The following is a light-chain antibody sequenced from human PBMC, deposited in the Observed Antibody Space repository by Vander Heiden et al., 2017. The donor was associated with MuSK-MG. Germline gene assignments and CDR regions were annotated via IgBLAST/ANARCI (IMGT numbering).Light chain of an antibody. J-gene: IGLJ3*02. CDR3: SSDTSTNNRV. CDR1: SSDIGGDNY. CDR2: DVS. Sequence: SALTQPASVSGSRGQSITISCTRTSSDIGGDNYVSWDQQHPGNPRKLLINDVSRRPAGVSNRFSGSKSGSTASLTISGRQAEDDADYYCSSDTSTNNRVFGGGTKVTVL. V-gene: IGLV2-14*01.